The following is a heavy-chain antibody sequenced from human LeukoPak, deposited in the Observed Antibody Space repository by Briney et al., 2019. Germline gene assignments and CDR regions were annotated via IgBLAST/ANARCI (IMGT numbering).Heavy chain of an antibody. J-gene: IGHJ5*02. CDR3: AGLFHYYDSSGYYYVNWFDP. Sequence: PSQTLSLTCTVSGGSISSGSYYWSWIRHLAGKGLEWIGRIYTSGSTNYNPSLKGRVTISVDTSKNQFSLRLSSVTAADTAVYYCAGLFHYYDSSGYYYVNWFDPWGQGTLVTVSS. D-gene: IGHD3-22*01. V-gene: IGHV4-61*02. CDR1: GGSISSGSYY. CDR2: IYTSGST.